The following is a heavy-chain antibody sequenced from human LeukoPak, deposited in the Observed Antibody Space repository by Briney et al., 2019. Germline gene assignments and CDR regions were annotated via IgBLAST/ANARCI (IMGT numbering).Heavy chain of an antibody. Sequence: GGSLRLSCAASGFTFNNYAMHWVRQAPGKGLERVSGISWNSGSIGYADSVKGRFTISRDNAKNSLYLQMNSLRAEDTALYYCAKDITGGYYAYGAFDIWGQGTMVTVSS. CDR3: AKDITGGYYAYGAFDI. J-gene: IGHJ3*02. D-gene: IGHD2-2*01. V-gene: IGHV3-9*01. CDR2: ISWNSGSI. CDR1: GFTFNNYA.